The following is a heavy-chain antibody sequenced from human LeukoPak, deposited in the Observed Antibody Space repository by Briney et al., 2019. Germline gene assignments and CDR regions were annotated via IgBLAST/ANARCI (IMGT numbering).Heavy chain of an antibody. D-gene: IGHD1-26*01. V-gene: IGHV4-38-2*01. CDR2: IYHSGST. J-gene: IGHJ4*02. CDR1: SYSISSGYY. Sequence: SETLSLTCAVSSYSISSGYYWGWIRQPPGKGLEWIGSIYHSGSTYYNPSLKSRVTISVDTSKNQFSLKLSSVTAADTAVYYCARLRGYFDYWGQGTLVTVSS. CDR3: ARLRGYFDY.